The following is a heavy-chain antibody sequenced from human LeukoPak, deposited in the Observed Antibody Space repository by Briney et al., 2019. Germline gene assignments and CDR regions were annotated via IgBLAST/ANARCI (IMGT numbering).Heavy chain of an antibody. CDR3: AKADSSGSRGSFDY. Sequence: GGSLRLSCAASGFTFSSYAMHWVRQAPGKGLEWVSGISWNSGSIGYADSVKGRFTISRDNAKNSLYLQMNSLRAEDTALYYCAKADSSGSRGSFDYWGQGTLVTVSS. CDR2: ISWNSGSI. J-gene: IGHJ4*02. D-gene: IGHD3-22*01. V-gene: IGHV3-9*01. CDR1: GFTFSSYA.